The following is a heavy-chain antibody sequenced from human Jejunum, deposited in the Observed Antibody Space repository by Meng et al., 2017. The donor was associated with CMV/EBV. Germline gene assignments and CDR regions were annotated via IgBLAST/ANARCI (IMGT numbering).Heavy chain of an antibody. CDR2: MNPNNGNT. J-gene: IGHJ6*02. V-gene: IGHV1-8*01. CDR3: ASHQQFCSGGSCYSLGYYYGMDV. D-gene: IGHD2-15*01. Sequence: NWVRQARGQGLEWRGSMNPNNGNTGYAQKFQGRFTMTWNTSISTAYMELSCLRSEDTAIYYCASHQQFCSGGSCYSLGYYYGMDVWGQGTTVTVSS.